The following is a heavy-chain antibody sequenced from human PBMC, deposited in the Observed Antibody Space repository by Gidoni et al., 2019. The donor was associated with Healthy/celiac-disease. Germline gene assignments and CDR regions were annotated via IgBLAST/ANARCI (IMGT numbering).Heavy chain of an antibody. V-gene: IGHV3-30*18. J-gene: IGHJ6*03. D-gene: IGHD3-3*01. Sequence: QVQLVESGGGVVQPGWSLRLSCAASGFTFSSYGMHWVRQAPGKGLEWVAVISYDGSNKYYADSVKGRFTISRDNSKNTLYLQMNSLRAEDTAVYYCAKDYYDFWSGSGFRYYYYYMDVWGKGTTVTVSS. CDR2: ISYDGSNK. CDR1: GFTFSSYG. CDR3: AKDYYDFWSGSGFRYYYYYMDV.